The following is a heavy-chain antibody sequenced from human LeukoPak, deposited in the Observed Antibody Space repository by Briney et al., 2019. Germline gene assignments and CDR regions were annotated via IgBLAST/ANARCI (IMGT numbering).Heavy chain of an antibody. Sequence: PGGSLRLSCAASGFSFQTFAFHWVRQAPGKGLEFVSSISSSGGNTYYADSVKGRFTVSRDNSRDTLYLQMGSLRTEDTAVYYCAELGITMIGGVWGKGTTVTISS. V-gene: IGHV3-64*02. CDR2: ISSSGGNT. CDR3: AELGITMIGGV. D-gene: IGHD3-10*02. CDR1: GFSFQTFA. J-gene: IGHJ6*04.